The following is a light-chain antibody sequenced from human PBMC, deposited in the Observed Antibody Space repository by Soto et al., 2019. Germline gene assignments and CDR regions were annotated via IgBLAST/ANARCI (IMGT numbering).Light chain of an antibody. CDR3: QQYNNWPPPLT. CDR2: GAS. J-gene: IGKJ4*01. V-gene: IGKV3-15*01. Sequence: EIVMTQSPATLSVSPGERATLSCRASQSVSSNLAWYQQKPGQAPRLLIYGASTRATGIPARFSGSGSGTEFTLTIGRLQSEDCAVYYCQQYNNWPPPLTFGGGTKVEIK. CDR1: QSVSSN.